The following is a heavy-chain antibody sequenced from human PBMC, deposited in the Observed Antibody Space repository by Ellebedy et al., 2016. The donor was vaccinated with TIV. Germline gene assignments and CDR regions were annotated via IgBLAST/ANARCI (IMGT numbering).Heavy chain of an antibody. CDR1: GYTFTSYD. CDR3: ATGLYYDILTGLVIGYYGMDV. CDR2: MNPNSCNT. J-gene: IGHJ6*02. V-gene: IGHV1-8*01. D-gene: IGHD3-9*01. Sequence: AASVKVSCKASGYTFTSYDINWVRQATGQGLEWMGWMNPNSCNTGYVQKFQGRVTMTRNTSISTAYMELSSLRSEDTAVYYCATGLYYDILTGLVIGYYGMDVWGQGTTVTVSS.